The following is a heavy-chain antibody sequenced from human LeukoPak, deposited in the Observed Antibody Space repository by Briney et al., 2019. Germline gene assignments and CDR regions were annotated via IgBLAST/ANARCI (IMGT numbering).Heavy chain of an antibody. D-gene: IGHD5-24*01. V-gene: IGHV4-59*01. Sequence: SETLSPTCTVSGGSISSYYWSWIRQPPGKGLEWIGYIYYSGSTNYNPSLKSRVTISVDTSKNQFSLKLSSVTAADTAVYYCASGDGYNPFDYWGQGTLVTVSS. CDR2: IYYSGST. CDR1: GGSISSYY. CDR3: ASGDGYNPFDY. J-gene: IGHJ4*02.